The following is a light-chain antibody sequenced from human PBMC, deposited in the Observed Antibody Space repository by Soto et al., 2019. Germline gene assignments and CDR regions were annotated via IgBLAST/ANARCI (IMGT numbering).Light chain of an antibody. CDR2: AAS. Sequence: DFHLTQSPSSLSASVGDRVTITCRTSESISGYLSWYQQKAGQPPKLLIFAASSLQNGVPSRFSGRGSGTEYTLTISSLQADDFATYYCHQSYISPPAFGQGTKVDIK. J-gene: IGKJ1*01. V-gene: IGKV1-39*01. CDR1: ESISGY. CDR3: HQSYISPPA.